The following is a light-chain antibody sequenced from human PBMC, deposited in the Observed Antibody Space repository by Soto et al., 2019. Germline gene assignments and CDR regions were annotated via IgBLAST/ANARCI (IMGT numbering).Light chain of an antibody. CDR3: VLYMGSGIRV. V-gene: IGLV8-61*01. Sequence: QTVVTQEPSFSVSPGGTVTLTCGLSSGSVSTSYYPSWYQQTPGQAPRTLIFSTNTRASGVPDRFSRSILGNKAALTITGAQADDESDYYCVLYMGSGIRVFGGGTKLTVL. CDR1: SGSVSTSYY. CDR2: STN. J-gene: IGLJ3*02.